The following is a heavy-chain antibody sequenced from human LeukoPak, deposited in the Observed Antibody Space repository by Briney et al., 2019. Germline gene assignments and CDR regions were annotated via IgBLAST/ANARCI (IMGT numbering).Heavy chain of an antibody. D-gene: IGHD6-13*01. CDR3: ASGSTGIAAAGGDAFDI. CDR1: GFTVSSNY. V-gene: IGHV3-53*01. CDR2: IYSGGST. J-gene: IGHJ3*02. Sequence: GGSLRLSCAASGFTVSSNYMSGVRQAPGKGLEWVSVIYSGGSTYYADSVKGRFTISRDKSKNTLYLQMNSLRAEETAVYYCASGSTGIAAAGGDAFDIWGQGTMVTVSS.